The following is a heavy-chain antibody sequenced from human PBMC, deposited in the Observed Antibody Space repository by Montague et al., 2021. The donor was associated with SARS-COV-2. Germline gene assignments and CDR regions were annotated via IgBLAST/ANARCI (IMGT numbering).Heavy chain of an antibody. CDR3: ARSREEFTSIAVIITGGMHYLDS. D-gene: IGHD3-9*01. CDR2: INHSGST. J-gene: IGHJ4*02. Sequence: SETLSLTCAVYGGSFSGYYWSWVRQAPGKGLEWIGEINHSGSTHYNPSLKSRVSMSVDTSKNQFSLKMSSVTAADTAVFYCARSREEFTSIAVIITGGMHYLDSWGQGTLVTVSS. CDR1: GGSFSGYY. V-gene: IGHV4-34*01.